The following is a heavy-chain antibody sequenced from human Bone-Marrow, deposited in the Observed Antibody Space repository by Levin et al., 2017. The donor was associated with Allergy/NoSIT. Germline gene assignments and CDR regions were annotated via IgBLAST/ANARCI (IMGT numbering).Heavy chain of an antibody. CDR2: IYYSGST. V-gene: IGHV4-59*01. CDR1: GGSISSYY. CDR3: AGVGSSGWRWFDP. Sequence: SETLSLTCTVSGGSISSYYWSWIRQPPGKGLEWIGYIYYSGSTNYNPSLKSRVTISVDTSKNQFSLKLSSVTAADTAVYYWAGVGSSGWRWFDPWGQGTLVTVSS. J-gene: IGHJ5*02. D-gene: IGHD3-22*01.